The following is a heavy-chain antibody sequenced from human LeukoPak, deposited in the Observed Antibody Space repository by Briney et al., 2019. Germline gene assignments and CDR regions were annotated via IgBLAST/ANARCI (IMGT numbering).Heavy chain of an antibody. D-gene: IGHD1-1*01. V-gene: IGHV3-23*01. CDR3: AKGYWNPGY. J-gene: IGHJ4*02. CDR1: GFTFSTYA. CDR2: ISGSGGST. Sequence: GGSLRLSCVASGFTFSTYAMTWVRQAPGKGLEWVSGISGSGGSTNYADSVKGRFTISRDNSKNTLYLQMNNLRAEDTALYYCAKGYWNPGYWGQGTLVTVSS.